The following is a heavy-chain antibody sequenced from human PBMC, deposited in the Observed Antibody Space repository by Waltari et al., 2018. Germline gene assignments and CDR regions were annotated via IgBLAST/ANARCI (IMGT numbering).Heavy chain of an antibody. CDR1: GYSISTNYY. J-gene: IGHJ6*02. V-gene: IGHV4-38-2*01. Sequence: QVQLQESGPGMVKPSETLSLTCAVSGYSISTNYYWGWIRQPPGKGLEWIGTFYHSGSTYYNPSLKSRVTISVDTSNNQFSLRLTSVTAPDTAVYYCARRRAIVATGLYYPMDVWGQGTTVTVSS. D-gene: IGHD6-13*01. CDR2: FYHSGST. CDR3: ARRRAIVATGLYYPMDV.